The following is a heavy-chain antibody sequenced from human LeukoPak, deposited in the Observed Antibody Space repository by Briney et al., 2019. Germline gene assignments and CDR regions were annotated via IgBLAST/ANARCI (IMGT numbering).Heavy chain of an antibody. J-gene: IGHJ3*02. CDR3: ASRRVTDYSYGFDI. CDR1: GYSISSGYY. CDR2: IYYSGST. D-gene: IGHD2-21*02. Sequence: KPSETLSLTCAVSGYSISSGYYWGWIRQPPGKGLEWIGSIYYSGSTYYNPSLKSRVTISVDTSKNQFSLKLSSVTAADTAVYYCASRRVTDYSYGFDIWGQGTRVTVSS. V-gene: IGHV4-38-2*01.